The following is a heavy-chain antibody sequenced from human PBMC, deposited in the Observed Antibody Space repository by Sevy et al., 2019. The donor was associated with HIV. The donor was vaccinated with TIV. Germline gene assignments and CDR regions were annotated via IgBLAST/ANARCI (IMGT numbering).Heavy chain of an antibody. Sequence: GGSLRLSCAASGFTFSKYWMGWVRQAPGKGLEWVANIKQDAGQKYYVDSVKGRFTISRDNAKNSLNLQMKSLGAEDTAVYFCARDDGNYYFHYWGQGTLVTVSS. D-gene: IGHD1-7*01. CDR2: IKQDAGQK. V-gene: IGHV3-7*01. CDR3: ARDDGNYYFHY. CDR1: GFTFSKYW. J-gene: IGHJ4*02.